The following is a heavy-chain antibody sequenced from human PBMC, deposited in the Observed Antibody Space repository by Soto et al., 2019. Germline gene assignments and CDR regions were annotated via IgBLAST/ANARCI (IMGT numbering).Heavy chain of an antibody. Sequence: QVQLQESGPGLVKPSQTLSLTCTVSGGSITSGGNYWSWIRQHPGKGLEWIGYIYYSGSTYYNSSLKSRITMSLDTSKNQSSLRLRSVTAAYTAVYYCARVPLSPSSGTSNWFDPWGQGTLVTVSS. CDR1: GGSITSGGNY. CDR2: IYYSGST. D-gene: IGHD1-26*01. J-gene: IGHJ5*02. CDR3: ARVPLSPSSGTSNWFDP. V-gene: IGHV4-31*03.